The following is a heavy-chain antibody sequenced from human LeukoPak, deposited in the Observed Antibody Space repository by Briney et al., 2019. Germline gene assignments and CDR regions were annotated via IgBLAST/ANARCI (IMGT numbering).Heavy chain of an antibody. CDR3: ARVGAEMATINY. D-gene: IGHD5-24*01. Sequence: ASVKVSCKASGYTFTGYYMHWVRQAPGQGLEWMGRINPNSGGTNYAQKFQGRVTMTRDTSISTAYMELSRLRSDDTAVYYCARVGAEMATINYWGQGTLVTVSS. V-gene: IGHV1-2*06. CDR1: GYTFTGYY. CDR2: INPNSGGT. J-gene: IGHJ4*02.